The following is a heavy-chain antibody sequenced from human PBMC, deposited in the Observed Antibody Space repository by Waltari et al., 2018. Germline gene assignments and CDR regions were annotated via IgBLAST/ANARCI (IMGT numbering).Heavy chain of an antibody. J-gene: IGHJ5*01. CDR2: INDSGST. Sequence: QLQLQESGSGLVKPSQTLSLTCAVSGASVSSGGHSWSWIRLPPGGGLEWIGYINDSGSTYYNPTLKSRVTISIDSSRNQFSLKLTSVTAADTAVYYCARDPGGFDRRLDSWGQGILVTVSS. V-gene: IGHV4-30-2*01. D-gene: IGHD3-16*01. CDR1: GASVSSGGHS. CDR3: ARDPGGFDRRLDS.